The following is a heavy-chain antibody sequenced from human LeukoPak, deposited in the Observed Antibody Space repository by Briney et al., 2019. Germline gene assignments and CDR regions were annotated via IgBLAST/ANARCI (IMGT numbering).Heavy chain of an antibody. CDR3: ARRGGGDGLFDY. D-gene: IGHD2-21*01. V-gene: IGHV4-39*01. Sequence: SETLSLTCTVSGGSISSSSYYWGWIRQPPGKGLEWIGSIYYSGSTYYNPSLKSRVTISVDTSKNQFSLKLSAVTAADTAVYSCARRGGGDGLFDYWGQGTLVSVSS. CDR2: IYYSGST. J-gene: IGHJ4*02. CDR1: GGSISSSSYY.